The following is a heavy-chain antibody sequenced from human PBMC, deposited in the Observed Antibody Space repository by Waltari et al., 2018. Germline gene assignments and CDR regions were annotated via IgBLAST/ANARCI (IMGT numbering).Heavy chain of an antibody. CDR2: IMTDGREE. CDR3: VRDQWFAFDI. D-gene: IGHD3-22*01. J-gene: IGHJ3*02. V-gene: IGHV3-7*01. Sequence: EVQLVESGGGLVQPGGSLRLSRAASGFTLSNYWMSWVRQAPGKGPEWVANIMTDGREEYYVDSVRGRFTISRDNAKNSLYLQMNSLRPEDTAVYYCVRDQWFAFDIWGQGTMVTVSS. CDR1: GFTLSNYW.